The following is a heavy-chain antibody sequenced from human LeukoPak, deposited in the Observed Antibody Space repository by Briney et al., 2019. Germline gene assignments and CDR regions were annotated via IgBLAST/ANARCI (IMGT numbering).Heavy chain of an antibody. D-gene: IGHD5-18*01. CDR2: IYYSGST. CDR1: GGSISSSSYY. V-gene: IGHV4-39*07. J-gene: IGHJ3*02. CDR3: ARPRGWIQLWYDAFDI. Sequence: SETLSLTCTVSGGSISSSSYYWGWIAQPPGKGLVWIGSIYYSGSTYYNPSLKSRVTISVDTSKNQFSLKLSSVTAADTAVYYCARPRGWIQLWYDAFDIWGQGTMVAVSS.